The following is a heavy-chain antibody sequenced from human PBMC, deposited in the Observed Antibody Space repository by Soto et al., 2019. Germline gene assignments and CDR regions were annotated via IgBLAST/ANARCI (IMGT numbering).Heavy chain of an antibody. CDR2: IIPIFGTA. D-gene: IGHD6-13*01. CDR3: ARVGYQGPPHAFDI. CDR1: GGTFSSYA. Sequence: GASVKVSCKASGGTFSSYAISWVRQAPGQGLEWMGGIIPIFGTANYAQKFQGRDTITADESTSTAYMELSSLRTEDTAVYYCARVGYQGPPHAFDIWGQGTMVTVSS. V-gene: IGHV1-69*13. J-gene: IGHJ3*02.